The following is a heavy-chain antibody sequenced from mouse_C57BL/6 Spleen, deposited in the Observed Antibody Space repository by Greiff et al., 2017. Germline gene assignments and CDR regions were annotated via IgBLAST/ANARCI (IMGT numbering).Heavy chain of an antibody. Sequence: VQLQQPGAELVKPGASVKLSCKASGYTFTSYWMHWVKQRPGQGLEWIGIIHPNSGSTNYNEKFKSKATLTVDKSSRSAYMQSSSLTSEDSAVNYCAHYYISDGCDFDDWGTGTPVTVAA. V-gene: IGHV1-64*01. CDR3: AHYYISDGCDFDD. J-gene: IGHJ1*03. CDR1: GYTFTSYW. D-gene: IGHD2-12*01. CDR2: IHPNSGST.